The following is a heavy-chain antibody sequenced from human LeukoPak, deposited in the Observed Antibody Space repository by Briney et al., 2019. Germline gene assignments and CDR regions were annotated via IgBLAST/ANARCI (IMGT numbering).Heavy chain of an antibody. V-gene: IGHV1-2*02. CDR2: INPNSGGT. CDR1: GYTFTGYY. D-gene: IGHD3-9*01. CDR3: ARDPWYFDWLSKSHRTMDV. Sequence: GASVKVSCKASGYTFTGYYMHWVRQAPGQRLEWMGWINPNSGGTNYAQKFQGRVTITTDESTSTAYMELSSLRSEDTAVYYCARDPWYFDWLSKSHRTMDVWGKGTTVTVSS. J-gene: IGHJ6*03.